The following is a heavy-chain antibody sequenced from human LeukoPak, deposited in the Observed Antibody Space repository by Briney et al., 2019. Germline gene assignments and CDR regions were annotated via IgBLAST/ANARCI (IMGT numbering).Heavy chain of an antibody. D-gene: IGHD3-3*01. J-gene: IGHJ4*02. V-gene: IGHV3-30*02. CDR3: AKDEVKQYYDFWSGYLSPGVDY. CDR2: IRYDGSNK. CDR1: GFTFSSYG. Sequence: GGSLRLSCAASGFTFSSYGMHWVRQAPGKGLEWVAFIRYDGSNKYYADSVKGRFTISRDNSKNTLYLQMNSLRAEDTAVYYCAKDEVKQYYDFWSGYLSPGVDYWGQGTLVTVSS.